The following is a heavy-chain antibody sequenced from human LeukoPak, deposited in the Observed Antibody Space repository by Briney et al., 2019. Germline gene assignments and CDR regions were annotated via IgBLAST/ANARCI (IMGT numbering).Heavy chain of an antibody. CDR3: ARGRGRLQTLLKPPGFGFDP. Sequence: KPSETLSLTCAAYGGSFSGYYWSWIRQPPGKGLEWIGEINHSGSTNYNPSLKSRVTISVDTSKNQFSLKLSSVTAADTAVYYCARGRGRLQTLLKPPGFGFDPWGQGTLVTVSS. D-gene: IGHD4-11*01. CDR2: INHSGST. V-gene: IGHV4-34*01. CDR1: GGSFSGYY. J-gene: IGHJ5*02.